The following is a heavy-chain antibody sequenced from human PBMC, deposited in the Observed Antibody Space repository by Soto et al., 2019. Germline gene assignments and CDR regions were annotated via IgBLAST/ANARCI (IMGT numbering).Heavy chain of an antibody. D-gene: IGHD6-6*01. V-gene: IGHV4-31*03. CDR3: ARVGGGSSADSNWFDP. CDR1: GGSISSGGYY. J-gene: IGHJ5*02. Sequence: SETLSLTCTVSGGSISSGGYYWSWIRQHPGKGLEWIGYIYYSGSTYYNPSLKSRVTISVDTSKNQFSLKLSSVTAADTAVYYCARVGGGSSADSNWFDPWGQGTLVTVSS. CDR2: IYYSGST.